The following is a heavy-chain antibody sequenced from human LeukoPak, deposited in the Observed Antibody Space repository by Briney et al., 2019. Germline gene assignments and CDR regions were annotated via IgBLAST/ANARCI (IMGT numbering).Heavy chain of an antibody. CDR3: ARLKLHYDVYFPYFYYYYMDV. CDR1: GGSIRDYY. J-gene: IGHJ6*03. V-gene: IGHV4-59*08. D-gene: IGHD4-17*01. CDR2: IYYTGSA. Sequence: SETLSLTCGVSGGSIRDYYWSWIRQPPGKGLEWIAYIYYTGSANYSPSFQSRLNISVDASKNQFSLKLFSATAADTAVYYCARLKLHYDVYFPYFYYYYMDVWGKGTTVTVSS.